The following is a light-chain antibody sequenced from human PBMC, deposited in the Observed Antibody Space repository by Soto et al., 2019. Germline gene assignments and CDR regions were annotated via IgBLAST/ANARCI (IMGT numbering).Light chain of an antibody. Sequence: DIQMTQSPSSLSASVGDRVAITCRASQTIDVYLNWYVQKPGRAPQLLIYAASKLQSGAPSRFSGSGSGTDFTLTISSLEADDSATYFCQQSYMTPRTFGQGTKVDIK. CDR2: AAS. CDR3: QQSYMTPRT. J-gene: IGKJ1*01. CDR1: QTIDVY. V-gene: IGKV1-39*01.